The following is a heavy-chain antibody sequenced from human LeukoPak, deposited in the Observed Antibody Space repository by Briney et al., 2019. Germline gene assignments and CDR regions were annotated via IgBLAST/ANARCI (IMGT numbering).Heavy chain of an antibody. Sequence: SEALSLTCTVSRGSISSFYWSWIRQPPGTGLEWIGYMFYSDTPNYNPSLNSRVTISVDTSKNQFSLRLSSVTAADTAVYYCARGALDYYLDYWGHGTLVTVSS. V-gene: IGHV4-59*08. CDR2: MFYSDTP. CDR1: RGSISSFY. D-gene: IGHD3-9*01. CDR3: ARGALDYYLDY. J-gene: IGHJ4*01.